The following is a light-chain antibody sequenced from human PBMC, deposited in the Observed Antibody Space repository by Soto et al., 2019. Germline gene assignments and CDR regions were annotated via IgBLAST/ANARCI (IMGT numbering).Light chain of an antibody. V-gene: IGLV1-40*01. CDR1: SSNLGAGYD. Sequence: QTVVTQPPSVSGAPGQRVTLSCTGNSSNLGAGYDVHWYQQLPGAVPKLVIFGNRNRPSGVPERFSGSKSGTSASLAITGLQAEDEADYYCQAYDYSLTASVFGGGTQLTVL. CDR2: GNR. CDR3: QAYDYSLTASV. J-gene: IGLJ3*02.